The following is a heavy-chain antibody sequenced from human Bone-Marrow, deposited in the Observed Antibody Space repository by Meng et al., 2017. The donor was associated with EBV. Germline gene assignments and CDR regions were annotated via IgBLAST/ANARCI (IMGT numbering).Heavy chain of an antibody. CDR3: ARRALAGDVSVYFDY. D-gene: IGHD2-21*01. V-gene: IGHV4-4*02. Sequence: VRVGGLGPGMGKAFGVPARPGAVSGAAISSNNWWSWVRQPPGKGLEWIGEIYHTGSTNYNPSLKSRVTISVDRSKNQLSLKVRSVTAADTAVYYCARRALAGDVSVYFDYWDQGTLVTVSS. CDR1: GAAISSNNW. CDR2: IYHTGST. J-gene: IGHJ4*02.